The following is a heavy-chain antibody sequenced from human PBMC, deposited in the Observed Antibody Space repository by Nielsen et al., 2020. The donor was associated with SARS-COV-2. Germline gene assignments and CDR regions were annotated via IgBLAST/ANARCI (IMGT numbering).Heavy chain of an antibody. J-gene: IGHJ4*02. Sequence: SETLSLTCTVSGGSISSGDYYWSWIRQPPGKGLEWIGYIYYSGSTYYNPSLKSRVTISVDTSKNQFSLKLSSVTAADTAVYYCASFDAIADYYGSGSYGLSSFDYWGQGTLVTVSS. CDR3: ASFDAIADYYGSGSYGLSSFDY. CDR1: GGSISSGDYY. V-gene: IGHV4-30-4*01. D-gene: IGHD3-10*01. CDR2: IYYSGST.